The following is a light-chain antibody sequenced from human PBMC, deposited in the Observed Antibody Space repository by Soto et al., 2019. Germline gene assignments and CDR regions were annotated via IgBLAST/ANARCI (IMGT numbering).Light chain of an antibody. CDR1: TSDVGGYNL. CDR3: CSNAAGSTYV. J-gene: IGLJ1*01. V-gene: IGLV2-23*01. Sequence: QSALTQPASVSGSPGQSITISCSGTTSDVGGYNLVSWYQQHTAKAPKLLIYEGTQRPSGVSSRFSGSKSGNTASLTISGLQAEDEADYYCCSNAAGSTYVFGTGTKLTVL. CDR2: EGT.